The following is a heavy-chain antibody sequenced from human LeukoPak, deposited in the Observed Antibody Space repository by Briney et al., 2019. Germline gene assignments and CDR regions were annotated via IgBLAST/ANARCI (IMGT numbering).Heavy chain of an antibody. CDR3: ARGRTVTGIWYYFDY. CDR2: IIPIFGTA. D-gene: IGHD4-17*01. J-gene: IGHJ4*02. CDR1: GGTFSSYA. Sequence: GASVKVSCKASGGTFSSYAISWVRQAPGQGLEWMGGIIPIFGTANYAQKFQGRVTITADKSTSTAYMELSSLRSEDTAVYYCARGRTVTGIWYYFDYWGQGTLVTVSS. V-gene: IGHV1-69*06.